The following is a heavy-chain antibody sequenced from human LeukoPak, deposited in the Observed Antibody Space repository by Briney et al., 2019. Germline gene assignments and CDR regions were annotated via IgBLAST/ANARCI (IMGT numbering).Heavy chain of an antibody. J-gene: IGHJ4*02. V-gene: IGHV3-33*01. Sequence: PGGSLRLSCAASGFTFRSYGMHWVRQAPGKGLEWVAVIWHDGSNINYGDSVKGRFTISRDNSKNMLFLQMNSLRVEDTAVYYCASYLYWWSDLGYWGQGTLVTVSS. CDR3: ASYLYWWSDLGY. D-gene: IGHD2-8*02. CDR2: IWHDGSNI. CDR1: GFTFRSYG.